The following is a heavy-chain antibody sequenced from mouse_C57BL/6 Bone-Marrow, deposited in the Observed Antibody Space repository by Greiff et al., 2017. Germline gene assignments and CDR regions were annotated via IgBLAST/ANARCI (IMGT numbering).Heavy chain of an antibody. D-gene: IGHD2-2*01. V-gene: IGHV3-6*01. CDR1: GYSITSGYY. CDR2: ISYDGSN. Sequence: EVKLLESGPGLVKPSQSLSLTCSVTGYSITSGYYWNWIRQFPGNKLEWMGYISYDGSNNYNPSLKNRISITRDTSKNQFFLKLNSVTTEDTATYYCANGGYDWFAYWGQGTLVTVSA. J-gene: IGHJ3*01. CDR3: ANGGYDWFAY.